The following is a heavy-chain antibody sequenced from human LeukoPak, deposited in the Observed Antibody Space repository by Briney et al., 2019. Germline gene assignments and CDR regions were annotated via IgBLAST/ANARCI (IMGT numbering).Heavy chain of an antibody. V-gene: IGHV3-7*03. J-gene: IGHJ4*02. CDR1: GFTFSSYW. Sequence: GGSLRLSCAASGFTFSSYWMSWVRQAPGKGLEWVADIKQDGSEKYYVDSVKGRFTISRDNAMNSLYLQMNSLRAEDTAIYYCARSLPYGTTWYGRSDFWGQGTLVTVSS. CDR2: IKQDGSEK. CDR3: ARSLPYGTTWYGRSDF. D-gene: IGHD6-13*01.